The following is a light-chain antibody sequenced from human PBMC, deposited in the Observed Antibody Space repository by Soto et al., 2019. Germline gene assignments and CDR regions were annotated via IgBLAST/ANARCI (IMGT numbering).Light chain of an antibody. CDR3: QQRTYWPWT. CDR2: EAS. CDR1: QSVTNY. V-gene: IGKV3-11*01. J-gene: IGKJ1*01. Sequence: EIVLTHSPGTLSLSPGERATLSCRASQSVTNYLTWYQQKPGQAPRLLIYEASNRATGIPARFSGSGSGTDFTLTISNLEPEDFAVYYCQQRTYWPWTFGQGTKVDIK.